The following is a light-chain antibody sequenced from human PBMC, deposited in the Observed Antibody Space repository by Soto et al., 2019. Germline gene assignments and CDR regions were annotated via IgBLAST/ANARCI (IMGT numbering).Light chain of an antibody. CDR3: AAWDDSLNASV. CDR1: SSNIGSNT. J-gene: IGLJ1*01. V-gene: IGLV1-44*01. Sequence: QSVLTQPPSAYGTPGERVTISCSGSSSNIGSNTVNWYQRLPGTAPKLLIYSNNQRPSGVPDRFSGSKSGTSASLSISGLQSEDEADYFCAAWDDSLNASVFGTGTKVTVL. CDR2: SNN.